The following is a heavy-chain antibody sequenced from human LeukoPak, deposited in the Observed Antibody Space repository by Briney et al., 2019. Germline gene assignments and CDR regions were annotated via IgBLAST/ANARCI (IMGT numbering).Heavy chain of an antibody. D-gene: IGHD2-8*01. Sequence: GASVKVSCKASGGTFSSYAISWVRQAPGQGLEWMGRIIPIFGIANYAQKFQGRVTITADKSTSTAYMELSSLRSEDTAVYYCARHGNVLMVYAANWFAPWGQGTLVTVSS. J-gene: IGHJ5*02. CDR3: ARHGNVLMVYAANWFAP. CDR1: GGTFSSYA. CDR2: IIPIFGIA. V-gene: IGHV1-69*04.